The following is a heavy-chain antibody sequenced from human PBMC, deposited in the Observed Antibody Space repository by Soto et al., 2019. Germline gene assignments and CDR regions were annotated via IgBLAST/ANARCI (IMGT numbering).Heavy chain of an antibody. Sequence: GSLRLSCAASGXTFSSYCMHWVRQAPGKGLVWVSRSNNDGSRTTYADSVKGRFTISRENAKNTLYLQMNSLRAEDTAVYYCTRDYYGSGLDYWGLGTLGTVSS. CDR2: SNNDGSRT. CDR1: GXTFSSYC. CDR3: TRDYYGSGLDY. J-gene: IGHJ4*02. V-gene: IGHV3-74*01. D-gene: IGHD3-10*01.